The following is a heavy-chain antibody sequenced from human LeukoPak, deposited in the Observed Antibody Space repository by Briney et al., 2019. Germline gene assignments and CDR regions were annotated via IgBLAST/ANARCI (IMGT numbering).Heavy chain of an antibody. CDR2: ISYNSDTI. D-gene: IGHD2-21*02. CDR1: GFTIDDYA. J-gene: IGHJ2*01. CDR3: AKDYCGGDCYSGWYFDL. Sequence: GGSQRLSCAASGFTIDDYAMHWVRQAPGKGLEWVSGISYNSDTIAYADSVKGRFTISRDNAKNSLYLQMNSLRAEDTALYYCAKDYCGGDCYSGWYFDLWGRGTLVTVSS. V-gene: IGHV3-9*01.